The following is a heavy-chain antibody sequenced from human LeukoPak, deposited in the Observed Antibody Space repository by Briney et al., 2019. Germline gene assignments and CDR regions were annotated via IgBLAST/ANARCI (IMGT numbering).Heavy chain of an antibody. D-gene: IGHD6-13*01. CDR2: IYYSGST. Sequence: SQTLSLTCTVSGGSISSGDYYWSWIRQPPGKGLEWIGYIYYSGSTYYNPFLKSRVTISVDTSKNQFSLKLSSVTAADTAVYYCARVPLGEQQLVCDYRGQGTLVTVSS. CDR1: GGSISSGDYY. CDR3: ARVPLGEQQLVCDY. V-gene: IGHV4-30-4*08. J-gene: IGHJ4*02.